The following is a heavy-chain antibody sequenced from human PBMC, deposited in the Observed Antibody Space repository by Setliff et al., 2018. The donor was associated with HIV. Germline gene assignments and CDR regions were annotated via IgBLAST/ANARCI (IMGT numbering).Heavy chain of an antibody. CDR1: GFTFSTYS. J-gene: IGHJ4*02. CDR3: ARSPYGDYGLDY. V-gene: IGHV3-48*04. Sequence: PGGSLRLSCEASGFTFSTYSMNWVRQAPGKGLEWVSYISSRGSTIYYADSVKGRFTISRDNAKNSLYLQMNTLRAEDTAVYFCARSPYGDYGLDYWGQGTLVTVSS. D-gene: IGHD4-17*01. CDR2: ISSRGSTI.